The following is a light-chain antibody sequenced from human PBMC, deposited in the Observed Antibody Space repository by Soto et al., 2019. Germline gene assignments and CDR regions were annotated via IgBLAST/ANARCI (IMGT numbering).Light chain of an antibody. CDR2: EVS. V-gene: IGLV2-14*01. J-gene: IGLJ3*02. Sequence: QSVLTQSASVSGSPGQSITLSCTGTSSDVGGYNYVSWYQQHPGKAPKLMIYEVSNRPSGVSNRSSGSKSGNTASLTISGLQAEDEADYYCTSYTSRSTWVFGGGTKVTVL. CDR1: SSDVGGYNY. CDR3: TSYTSRSTWV.